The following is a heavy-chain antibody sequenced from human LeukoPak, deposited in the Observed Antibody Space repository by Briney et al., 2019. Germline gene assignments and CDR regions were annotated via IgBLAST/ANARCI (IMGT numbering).Heavy chain of an antibody. CDR3: ARADSLVDAFDI. V-gene: IGHV3-21*01. CDR1: GFIFSSYG. CDR2: ISSSSSYI. D-gene: IGHD2-8*02. Sequence: GGSLRLSCAASGFIFSSYGMHWVRQAPGKGLEWVSSISSSSSYIYYADSVKGRFTISRDNAKNSLYLQMNSPRAEDTAVYYCARADSLVDAFDIWGQGTMVTVSS. J-gene: IGHJ3*02.